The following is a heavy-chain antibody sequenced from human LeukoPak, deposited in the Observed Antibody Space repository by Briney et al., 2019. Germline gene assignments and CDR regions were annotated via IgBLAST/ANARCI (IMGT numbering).Heavy chain of an antibody. CDR3: TRGSIAYYYMDV. Sequence: SETLPLTCTVSGGSISSYYWSWIRQPPGKGLEWIGNIYYSGSTNYNPSLKSRVTISVDTSKNQFSLKLSSVTAADTAVYYCTRGSIAYYYMDVWGKGTTVTISS. D-gene: IGHD3-22*01. V-gene: IGHV4-59*01. J-gene: IGHJ6*03. CDR1: GGSISSYY. CDR2: IYYSGST.